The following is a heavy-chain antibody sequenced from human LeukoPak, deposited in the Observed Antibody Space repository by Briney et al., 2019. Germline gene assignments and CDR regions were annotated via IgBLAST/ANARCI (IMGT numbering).Heavy chain of an antibody. Sequence: GGSLRLSCAASGFTFSNYWMHWVRQAPGKGLVWVSRINSDGSSTSYADSVKGRFTISRDNAKNTLYLQLNSLRAEDTAVYYCARGGFCSGGSCPVDYYYYMDVWGKGTTVTVSS. D-gene: IGHD2-15*01. J-gene: IGHJ6*03. CDR2: INSDGSST. CDR3: ARGGFCSGGSCPVDYYYYMDV. V-gene: IGHV3-74*01. CDR1: GFTFSNYW.